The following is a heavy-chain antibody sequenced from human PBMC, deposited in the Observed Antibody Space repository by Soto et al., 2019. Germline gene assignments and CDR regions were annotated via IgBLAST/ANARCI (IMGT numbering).Heavy chain of an antibody. Sequence: QVQLVESGGGVGQPGRSLRLSCAASGFTFSSYAMHWVRQAPGKGLEWVAVISYDGSNQYYADSVKGRFTISRDNSKNTLYLQMNSLRAEDTAVYYCARDSRYPENYYDSSGYYHPGAFDIWGQGTMVTVSS. CDR2: ISYDGSNQ. CDR3: ARDSRYPENYYDSSGYYHPGAFDI. D-gene: IGHD3-22*01. V-gene: IGHV3-30-3*01. J-gene: IGHJ3*02. CDR1: GFTFSSYA.